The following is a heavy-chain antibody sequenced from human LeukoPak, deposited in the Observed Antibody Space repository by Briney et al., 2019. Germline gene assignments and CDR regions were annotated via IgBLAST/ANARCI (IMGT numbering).Heavy chain of an antibody. CDR1: GGTFSSYA. CDR2: IIPIFGTA. J-gene: IGHJ3*02. CDR3: WYYYDSSNAVVNAFDI. V-gene: IGHV1-69*13. Sequence: GASVKVSCKASGGTFSSYAISWVRQAPGQGLEWMGGIIPIFGTANYAQKFQGRVTITADESTSTAYMELSSLRSDDTAVYYCWYYYDSSNAVVNAFDIWGQGTMVTVSS. D-gene: IGHD3-22*01.